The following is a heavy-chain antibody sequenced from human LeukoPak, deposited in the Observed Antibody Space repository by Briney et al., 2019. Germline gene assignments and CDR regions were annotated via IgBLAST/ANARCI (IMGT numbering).Heavy chain of an antibody. CDR3: ARDRITIFGVVIGSLGY. Sequence: GASVKVSCKASGYTFTSYAVHWVRQAPGQRLEWMGWINAGNGNTKYSQKFQGRVTITRDTSASTAYMELSSLRSEDTAVYYCARDRITIFGVVIGSLGYWGQGTLVTVSS. CDR1: GYTFTSYA. CDR2: INAGNGNT. J-gene: IGHJ4*02. D-gene: IGHD3-3*01. V-gene: IGHV1-3*01.